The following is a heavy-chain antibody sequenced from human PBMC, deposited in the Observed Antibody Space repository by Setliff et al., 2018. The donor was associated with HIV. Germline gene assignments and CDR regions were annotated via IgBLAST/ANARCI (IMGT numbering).Heavy chain of an antibody. Sequence: GGSLRLSCAASGFTFSAYAMNWVRQAPGRGLEWVSAINGGGTTYYADSVKGRFTISRDNAKNSLYLQMNSLRAEDTAVYYCARVVYYFGSDRPYYYGMDVWGQGTTVTVSS. CDR1: GFTFSAYA. CDR3: ARVVYYFGSDRPYYYGMDV. CDR2: INGGGTT. D-gene: IGHD3-10*01. J-gene: IGHJ6*02. V-gene: IGHV3-21*01.